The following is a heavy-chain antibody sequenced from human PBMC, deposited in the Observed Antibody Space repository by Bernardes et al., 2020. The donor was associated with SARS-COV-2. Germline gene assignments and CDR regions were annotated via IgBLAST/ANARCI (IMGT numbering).Heavy chain of an antibody. Sequence: TLSITCTVSGDSISSGGYFWNWIRQHPGKGLEWIGYIFYSGITHYNPSLKSRVSISVDTAKNQFSLRLTSVTAADTAVYYCARGRYSSSWYREEWFDPWGQGTLVTVSS. D-gene: IGHD6-13*01. V-gene: IGHV4-31*03. CDR1: GDSISSGGYF. CDR2: IFYSGIT. J-gene: IGHJ5*01. CDR3: ARGRYSSSWYREEWFDP.